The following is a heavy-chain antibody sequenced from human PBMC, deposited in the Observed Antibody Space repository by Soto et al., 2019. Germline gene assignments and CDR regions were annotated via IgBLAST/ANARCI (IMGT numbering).Heavy chain of an antibody. V-gene: IGHV3-7*03. D-gene: IGHD3-16*02. CDR3: ARDSSSPYVWGSYRLPTNDY. Sequence: GGSLRLACAASGFTFSSYWMSWVRQAPGKGLEWVANIKQDGSEKYYVDSVKGRFTISRDNAKNSLYLQMNSLRAEDTAVYYCARDSSSPYVWGSYRLPTNDYWGQGTLVTVSS. CDR2: IKQDGSEK. J-gene: IGHJ4*02. CDR1: GFTFSSYW.